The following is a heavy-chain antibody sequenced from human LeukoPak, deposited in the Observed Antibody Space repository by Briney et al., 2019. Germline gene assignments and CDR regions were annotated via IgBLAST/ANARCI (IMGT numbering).Heavy chain of an antibody. J-gene: IGHJ4*02. CDR1: GFTFSSYW. CDR2: IKQDGSEK. Sequence: GGSLRLSCAASGFTFSSYWMSWVRQAPGKGLEWVANIKQDGSEKYYVDSVKGRFTISRDNAKNSLYLQMNSLRAEDTAVYYCARAYLSSSWPYYFDYWGQGTLVTVSS. V-gene: IGHV3-7*01. D-gene: IGHD6-13*01. CDR3: ARAYLSSSWPYYFDY.